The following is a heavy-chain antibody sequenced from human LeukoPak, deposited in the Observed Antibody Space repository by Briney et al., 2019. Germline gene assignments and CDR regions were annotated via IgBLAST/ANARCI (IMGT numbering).Heavy chain of an antibody. CDR2: IYWDDDK. CDR3: AHRPPLGVGATLFDY. J-gene: IGHJ4*02. CDR1: RFSLSTSGLG. Sequence: ESGPTPVKPTQTPTLTCTFSRFSLSTSGLGVGWVREPPGTALSWLALIYWDDDKRYSPSLKSRLTITKDTSKSQVVLTVTNMDPVDTATYYCAHRPPLGVGATLFDYWGQGTLVTVSS. D-gene: IGHD1-26*01. V-gene: IGHV2-5*02.